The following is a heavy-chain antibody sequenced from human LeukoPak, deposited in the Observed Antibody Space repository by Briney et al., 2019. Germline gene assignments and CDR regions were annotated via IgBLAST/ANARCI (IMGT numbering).Heavy chain of an antibody. CDR1: GLMFRNYA. CDR2: ITGSGDST. D-gene: IGHD3-9*01. V-gene: IGHV3-23*01. CDR3: ARWGDYVILTGYYVSDF. J-gene: IGHJ4*02. Sequence: GGSLTLSCPTAGLMFRNYAMSWVREAAGKGKKWVSAITGSGDSTYYADSVKGRFTISRDNSKNTLYVEMNTLRAEDTAVYYCARWGDYVILTGYYVSDFWGQGTLVTVSS.